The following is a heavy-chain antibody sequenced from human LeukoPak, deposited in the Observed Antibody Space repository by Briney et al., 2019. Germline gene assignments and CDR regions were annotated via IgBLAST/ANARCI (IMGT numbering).Heavy chain of an antibody. CDR2: TYYRSKWYN. CDR1: GDSVSSNSVA. D-gene: IGHD3-16*02. V-gene: IGHV6-1*01. Sequence: SQTLSLTCAISGDSVSSNSVAWNWIRQSPSRGLEWLGRTYYRSKWYNDYAVSVKSRITINPDTSKNQFSLQLNSVTPEDTAVYYCARVGDMITFGGVIVEGYFDYWGQGTLVTVSS. J-gene: IGHJ4*02. CDR3: ARVGDMITFGGVIVEGYFDY.